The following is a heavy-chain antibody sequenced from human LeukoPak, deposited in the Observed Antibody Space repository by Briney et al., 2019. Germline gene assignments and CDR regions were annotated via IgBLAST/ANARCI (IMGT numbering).Heavy chain of an antibody. J-gene: IGHJ3*02. V-gene: IGHV4-59*12. Sequence: PSETLSLTCTVSGGSISSYYWSWIRQPPGKGLEWIGYIYYSGSTNYNPSLKSRVTMSVDTSKNQFSLKLSSVTAADTAVYYCASVLGPTYAFDIWGQGTMVTVSS. CDR2: IYYSGST. D-gene: IGHD6-6*01. CDR1: GGSISSYY. CDR3: ASVLGPTYAFDI.